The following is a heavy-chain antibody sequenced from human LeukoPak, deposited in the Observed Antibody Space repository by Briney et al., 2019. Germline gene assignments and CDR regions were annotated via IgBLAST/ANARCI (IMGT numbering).Heavy chain of an antibody. V-gene: IGHV5-51*01. CDR3: ASSDLGSSGPGYYYYYMDV. Sequence: GESLKISCKGSGYSFISYWIGWVRQMPGKGLEWMGIIYPGDSDTRYSPSFQGQVTISADKSISTAYLQWSSLKASDTAMYYCASSDLGSSGPGYYYYYMDVWGKGTTVTVSS. J-gene: IGHJ6*03. CDR2: IYPGDSDT. CDR1: GYSFISYW. D-gene: IGHD6-6*01.